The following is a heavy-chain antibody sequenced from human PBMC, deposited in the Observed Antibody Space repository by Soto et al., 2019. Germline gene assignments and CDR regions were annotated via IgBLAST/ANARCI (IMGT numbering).Heavy chain of an antibody. V-gene: IGHV4-59*01. CDR3: ARYGSGSSVWFDP. Sequence: QVQLQESGPGLVKPSETLSLTCTVSGGSMSSYYWSWIRQPPGKGLEWIGYIYYSGSTIYNPSLKSRVPISVYTSKNQFSLKLRSVTAADTAVYYCARYGSGSSVWFDPWGQGTLVTVSS. CDR2: IYYSGST. D-gene: IGHD3-10*01. J-gene: IGHJ5*02. CDR1: GGSMSSYY.